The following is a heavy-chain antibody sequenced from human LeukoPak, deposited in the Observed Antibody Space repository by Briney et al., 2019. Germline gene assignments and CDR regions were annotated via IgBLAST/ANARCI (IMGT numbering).Heavy chain of an antibody. Sequence: ASVKVSCKLSGNTLRELPIQWVRQAGGKGLEWMAGFDPENAEIVYAQKFQGRVTMTEDTSTNTAYMESTSLTSDDTALYYCATRGSDFWSGFDYWGQATQVTVSS. D-gene: IGHD3-3*01. V-gene: IGHV1-24*01. CDR3: ATRGSDFWSGFDY. CDR1: GNTLRELP. J-gene: IGHJ4*02. CDR2: FDPENAEI.